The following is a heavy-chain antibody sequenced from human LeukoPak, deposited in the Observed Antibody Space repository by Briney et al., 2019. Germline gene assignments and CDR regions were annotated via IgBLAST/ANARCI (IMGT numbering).Heavy chain of an antibody. D-gene: IGHD6-13*01. CDR2: ISSSSSYI. V-gene: IGHV3-21*01. Sequence: GGSLRLSCAASGFTVSSKYMSWVRQAPGKGLEWVSSISSSSSYIYYADSVKGRFTISKDNAKNSLYLQMNSLRAEDTAVYYCARDRRAAAAGLFDYWGQGTLVTVSS. CDR3: ARDRRAAAAGLFDY. CDR1: GFTVSSKY. J-gene: IGHJ4*02.